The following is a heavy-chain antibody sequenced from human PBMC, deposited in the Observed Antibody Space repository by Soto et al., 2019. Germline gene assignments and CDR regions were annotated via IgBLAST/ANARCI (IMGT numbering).Heavy chain of an antibody. CDR1: GFTFSSYS. V-gene: IGHV3-21*01. D-gene: IGHD6-13*01. CDR3: ARSIAAAGTDPATAPEY. J-gene: IGHJ4*02. CDR2: ISSSSSYI. Sequence: EVQLVESGGGLVQPGGSLRLSCAASGFTFSSYSMNWVRQAPGKGLEWVSSISSSSSYIYYADSVKGRFTISRDNAKNSLYLQMNSLRAEDTAVYYCARSIAAAGTDPATAPEYWGQGTLVTVSS.